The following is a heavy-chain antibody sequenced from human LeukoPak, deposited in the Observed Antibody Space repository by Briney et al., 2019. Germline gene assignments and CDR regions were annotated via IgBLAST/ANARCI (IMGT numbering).Heavy chain of an antibody. CDR1: GYTFTGYY. J-gene: IGHJ4*02. Sequence: GASVKVSCKASGYTFTGYYMHWVRQAPGQGLEWMGWINPNSGGTNYAQKFQGRVTMTRDTSISTAYVELSRLRSDDTAVYYCARNPGSIAAAGEADYWGQGTLVTVSS. CDR3: ARNPGSIAAAGEADY. CDR2: INPNSGGT. V-gene: IGHV1-2*02. D-gene: IGHD6-13*01.